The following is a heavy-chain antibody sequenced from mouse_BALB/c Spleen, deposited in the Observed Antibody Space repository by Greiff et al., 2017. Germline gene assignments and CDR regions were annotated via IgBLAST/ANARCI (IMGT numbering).Heavy chain of an antibody. J-gene: IGHJ4*01. CDR2: ISDGGSYT. D-gene: IGHD1-2*01. CDR1: GFTFSDYY. CDR3: ARGHYYGYFYAMDY. Sequence: EVNLVESGGGLVKPGGSLKLSCAASGFTFSDYYMYWVRQTPEKRLEWVATISDGGSYTYYPDSVKGRFTISRDNAKNNLYLQMSSLKSEDTAMYYCARGHYYGYFYAMDYWGQGTSVTVSS. V-gene: IGHV5-4*02.